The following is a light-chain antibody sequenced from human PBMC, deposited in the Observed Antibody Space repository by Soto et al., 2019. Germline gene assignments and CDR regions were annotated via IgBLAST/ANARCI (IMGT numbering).Light chain of an antibody. CDR3: QQYGSSPRT. V-gene: IGKV3-20*01. Sequence: IVLTQSPGTLSLSPGERATLSCRASQSVSSSYLAWYQQKPGQAPRLLIYGASSRATGIPDRFSGSGSGTDFTLTISRLEPEYFGVYYCQQYGSSPRTFGQGTKVDIK. J-gene: IGKJ1*01. CDR2: GAS. CDR1: QSVSSSY.